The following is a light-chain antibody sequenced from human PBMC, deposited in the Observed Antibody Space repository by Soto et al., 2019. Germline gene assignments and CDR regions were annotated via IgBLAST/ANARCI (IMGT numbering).Light chain of an antibody. V-gene: IGKV1-5*03. CDR3: QQYNSYPLT. CDR2: KAS. CDR1: HSISSW. J-gene: IGKJ4*01. Sequence: DIQITQSPSTLSASVGDRVTITCRDSHSISSWLAWYQQKPGKAPNLLIYKASILESGVPSRFSGSGSGTEFTLTISSMQPDDFATYYCQQYNSYPLTFGGGTKVEIK.